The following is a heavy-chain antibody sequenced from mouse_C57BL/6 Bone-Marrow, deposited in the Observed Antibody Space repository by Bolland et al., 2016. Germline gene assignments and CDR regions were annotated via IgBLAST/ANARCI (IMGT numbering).Heavy chain of an antibody. Sequence: SGSIKYNEKFKDKATLTADKSSSTVYMELSRLTSEDSAVYFCARHRGGYYSFAYWGQGTLV. J-gene: IGHJ3*01. CDR3: ARHRGGYYSFAY. CDR2: SGSI. D-gene: IGHD2-3*01. V-gene: IGHV1-62-2*01.